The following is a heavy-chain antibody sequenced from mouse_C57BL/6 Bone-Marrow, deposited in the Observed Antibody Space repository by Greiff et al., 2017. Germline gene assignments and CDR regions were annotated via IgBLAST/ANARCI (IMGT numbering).Heavy chain of an antibody. D-gene: IGHD2-3*01. CDR3: ARDDGPIGV. CDR1: GFTFSDYG. Sequence: EVQGVESGGGLVQPGGSLKLSCAASGFTFSDYGLHWVRQAPEKGLEWVAYLSSGSSTLYYADTVTGRFTISRDNAKNILYLQMTSLRSEDTAMYYCARDDGPIGVWCTGTTVTVSS. V-gene: IGHV5-17*01. J-gene: IGHJ1*03. CDR2: LSSGSSTL.